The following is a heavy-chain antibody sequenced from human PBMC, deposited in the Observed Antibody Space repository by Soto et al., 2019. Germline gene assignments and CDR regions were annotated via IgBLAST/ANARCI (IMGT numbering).Heavy chain of an antibody. V-gene: IGHV4-4*02. D-gene: IGHD3-22*01. CDR1: GGSISSSNW. CDR3: AREVYYYDSSGYNDY. J-gene: IGHJ4*02. CDR2: IYHSGSP. Sequence: SETLSLTCAVSGGSISSSNWWSWVRQPPGKGLEWIGEIYHSGSPNYDPSLKSRVTISVDKSKNQFSLKLSSVTAADTAVYYWAREVYYYDSSGYNDYWGQGTLVTVSS.